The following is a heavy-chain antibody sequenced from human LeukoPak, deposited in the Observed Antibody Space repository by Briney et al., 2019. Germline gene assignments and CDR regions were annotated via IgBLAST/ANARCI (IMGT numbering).Heavy chain of an antibody. V-gene: IGHV4-4*07. CDR1: GDSINSYY. J-gene: IGHJ5*02. CDR3: ARELLTIGELVGGWFDP. CDR2: IYSTGST. D-gene: IGHD3-10*01. Sequence: SETLSLTCTVSGDSINSYYWSWIRQPAAKGLDGIGRIYSTGSTNYNDSLRSRVTMSVDTSKNQFSLKLSSVTAADTAVYYCARELLTIGELVGGWFDPWGQGSLVTVSS.